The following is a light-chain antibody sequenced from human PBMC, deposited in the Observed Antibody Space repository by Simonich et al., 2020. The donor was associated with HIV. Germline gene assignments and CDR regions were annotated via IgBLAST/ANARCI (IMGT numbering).Light chain of an antibody. CDR2: DAS. Sequence: EIVLTQSQPTLSFPPGERSTLSCRASQSCSSYLAGDQQKPGQAPRLLIYDASNRATGIPARFSGSGSGTDFTLTISSLEPEDFAVYYCQQRSNWPLTFGGGTKVEIK. CDR1: QSCSSY. J-gene: IGKJ4*01. CDR3: QQRSNWPLT. V-gene: IGKV3-11*01.